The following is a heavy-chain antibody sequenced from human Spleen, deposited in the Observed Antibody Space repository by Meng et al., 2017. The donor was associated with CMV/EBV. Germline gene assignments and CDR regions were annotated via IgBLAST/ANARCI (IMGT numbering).Heavy chain of an antibody. CDR3: ARFVKDTSSWYKNYFDH. V-gene: IGHV3-23*01. CDR2: ITASGGST. J-gene: IGHJ4*02. CDR1: EFTFSNSA. Sequence: GESLKISCAASEFTFSNSAMSWVRQAPGRGLAWVSAITASGGSTYYADSVKGRFTVSRDNSKNTLYLQMNSVRADDTAVYYCARFVKDTSSWYKNYFDHWGQGTLVTVSS. D-gene: IGHD6-13*01.